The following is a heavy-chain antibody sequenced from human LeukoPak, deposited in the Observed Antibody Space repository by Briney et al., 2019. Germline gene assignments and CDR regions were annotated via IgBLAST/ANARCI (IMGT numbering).Heavy chain of an antibody. CDR3: ARHPGPFEI. V-gene: IGHV5-51*01. CDR1: GYSFPSYW. Sequence: GESLKISCKGPGYSFPSYWIGWVRQMPGKGLEWRGIIYPCDSDTRYSPSFQGQVTISADKSISTAYLQWSSLKATDSAMYYWARHPGPFEIWGQGTMVTVSS. CDR2: IYPCDSDT. D-gene: IGHD2-8*02. J-gene: IGHJ3*02.